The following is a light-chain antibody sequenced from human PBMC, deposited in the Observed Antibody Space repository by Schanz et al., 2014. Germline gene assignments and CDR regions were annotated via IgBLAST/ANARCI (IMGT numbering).Light chain of an antibody. CDR1: SSDVGGYNY. J-gene: IGLJ1*01. CDR3: TSYTSSSLCV. Sequence: QSALTQPASVSGSPGQSITISCTGTSSDVGGYNYVSWYQQYPGKAPKLMIYDVSNRPSGVSNRFSGSKSGNTASLTISGLQAEDEADYYCTSYTSSSLCVFATGTKLTV. V-gene: IGLV2-14*01. CDR2: DVS.